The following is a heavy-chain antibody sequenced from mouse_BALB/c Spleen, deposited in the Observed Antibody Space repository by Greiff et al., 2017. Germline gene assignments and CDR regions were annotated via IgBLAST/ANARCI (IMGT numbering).Heavy chain of an antibody. V-gene: IGHV3-8*02. CDR3: ARYKGLLRAMDY. CDR1: GDSITSGY. D-gene: IGHD1-1*01. J-gene: IGHJ4*01. CDR2: ISYSGST. Sequence: EVKLLESGPSLVKPSQTLSLTCSVTGDSITSGYWNWIRKFPGNKLEYMGYISYSGSTYYNPSLKSRISITRDTSKNQYYLQLNSVTTEDTATYYCARYKGLLRAMDYWGQGTSVTVSS.